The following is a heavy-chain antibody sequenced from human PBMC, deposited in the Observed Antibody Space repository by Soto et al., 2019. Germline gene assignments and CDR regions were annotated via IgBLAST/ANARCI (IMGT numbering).Heavy chain of an antibody. V-gene: IGHV4-39*02. CDR3: VRGPYNYNSRYFDY. CDR1: GYSVSSSDYY. J-gene: IGHJ4*02. CDR2: MFYSGLT. D-gene: IGHD1-1*01. Sequence: SETLSLTCSVSGYSVSSSDYYWAWIRQPPGKGLEWIGSMFYSGLTYYNPSLKSRVTLSVDTSKNHFSVRLNSVTAADTAVYYCVRGPYNYNSRYFDYWGQGTLVTVSS.